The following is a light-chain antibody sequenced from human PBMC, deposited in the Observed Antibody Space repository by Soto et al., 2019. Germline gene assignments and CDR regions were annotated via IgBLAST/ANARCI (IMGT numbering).Light chain of an antibody. Sequence: QSALTQPASVSGSAGQSITISCTGTSSDVGGYNYVSWYQQHPGKAPKLMMYEVSNRPSGVSNRFSGSKSGNTASLTISGLXAEDEADYYCSSYTSSSPLDVFGTGTKVTLL. CDR3: SSYTSSSPLDV. V-gene: IGLV2-14*01. J-gene: IGLJ1*01. CDR2: EVS. CDR1: SSDVGGYNY.